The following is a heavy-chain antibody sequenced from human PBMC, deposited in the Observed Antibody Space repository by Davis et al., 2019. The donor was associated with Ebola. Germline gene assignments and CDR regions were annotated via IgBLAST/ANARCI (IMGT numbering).Heavy chain of an antibody. CDR1: GDTFNTYA. D-gene: IGHD2-8*02. CDR3: ATSGRRYYALHV. CDR2: IIPILDIV. Sequence: SVKVSCKASGDTFNTYAISWVRQAPGQGLEWMGRIIPILDIVDYAQRFQGRVTITADKSTNTAYMELSSLTSEDTAVYYCATSGRRYYALHVWGQGTTVTVSS. V-gene: IGHV1-69*04. J-gene: IGHJ6*02.